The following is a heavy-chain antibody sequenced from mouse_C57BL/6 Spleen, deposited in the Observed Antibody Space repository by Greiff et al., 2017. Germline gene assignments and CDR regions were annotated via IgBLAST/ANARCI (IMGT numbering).Heavy chain of an antibody. D-gene: IGHD1-1*01. V-gene: IGHV2-2*01. Sequence: VQGVESGPGLVQPSQSLSITCTVSGFSLTSYGVHWVRQSPGKGLEWLGVIWSGGSTDYNAAFISRLSISKDNSKSQVFFKMNSLQADDTAIYYCARKRIYYYGSSYGYYAMDYWGQGTSVTVSS. J-gene: IGHJ4*01. CDR2: IWSGGST. CDR1: GFSLTSYG. CDR3: ARKRIYYYGSSYGYYAMDY.